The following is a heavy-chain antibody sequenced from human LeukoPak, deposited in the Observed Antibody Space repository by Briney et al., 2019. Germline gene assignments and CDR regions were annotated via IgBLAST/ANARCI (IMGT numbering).Heavy chain of an antibody. V-gene: IGHV3-15*07. CDR1: GFTFSNAW. D-gene: IGHD3-16*02. CDR2: IKSKTDGGTT. CDR3: TTRDEVWGSYRPYGMDV. Sequence: PGGSLRLSCAASGFTFSNAWMNWVRQAPGKGLEWVGRIKSKTDGGTTDYAAPVKGRFTISRDDSKNTLYLQMNSLKTEDTAVYYCTTRDEVWGSYRPYGMDVWGQGTTVTVSS. J-gene: IGHJ6*02.